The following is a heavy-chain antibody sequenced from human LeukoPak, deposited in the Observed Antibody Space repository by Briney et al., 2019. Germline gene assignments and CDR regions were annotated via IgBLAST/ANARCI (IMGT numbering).Heavy chain of an antibody. D-gene: IGHD2-21*01. CDR1: GFTFSDWY. V-gene: IGHV3-11*01. J-gene: IGHJ3*02. Sequence: GGSLRLSCAASGFTFSDWYMNWVRQAPGKGLEWISCIGTSSTNTHYADSVKGRFTISRDNTKNSVHLQLKNVRAEDTAVYYCARPCGGACSFLDIWGQGTMVTVSS. CDR2: IGTSSTNT. CDR3: ARPCGGACSFLDI.